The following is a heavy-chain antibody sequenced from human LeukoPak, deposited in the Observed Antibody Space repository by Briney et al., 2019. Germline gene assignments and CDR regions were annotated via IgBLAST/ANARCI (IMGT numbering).Heavy chain of an antibody. CDR2: ISSSSSYI. V-gene: IGHV3-21*04. CDR1: GFTFTSYS. D-gene: IGHD6-19*01. J-gene: IGHJ4*02. CDR3: AKDRSSGWYGLDY. Sequence: GGSLRLSCAASGFTFTSYSMNWVRQAPGKGLEWVSSISSSSSYIYYADSVKGRLTISRDNAKNTLYLQMNSLRAEDTAVYYCAKDRSSGWYGLDYWGQGTLVTVSS.